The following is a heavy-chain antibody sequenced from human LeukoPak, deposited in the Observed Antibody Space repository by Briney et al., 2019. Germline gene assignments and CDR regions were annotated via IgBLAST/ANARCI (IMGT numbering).Heavy chain of an antibody. D-gene: IGHD6-19*01. CDR1: GFTFCSYA. Sequence: PGGSLRLSCAPSGFTFCSYAMHWVRQAPGKGLEWVAVISYDGSNKYYADSVKGRFTISRDNSKNTLYLQMNSLRAQDTVVYYCSRDAHVAGIDYCGQVTLVTVSS. CDR3: SRDAHVAGIDY. CDR2: ISYDGSNK. V-gene: IGHV3-30*04. J-gene: IGHJ4*02.